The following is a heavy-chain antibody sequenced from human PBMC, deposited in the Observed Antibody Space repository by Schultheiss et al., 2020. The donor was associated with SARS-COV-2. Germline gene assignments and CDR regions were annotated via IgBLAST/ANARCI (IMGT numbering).Heavy chain of an antibody. D-gene: IGHD3-22*01. CDR3: ARDPSDSYYDSSRLDY. V-gene: IGHV3-30*04. CDR1: GFTFSDYA. Sequence: GGSLRLSCTASGFTFSDYAMSWFRQAPGKGLEWVAVISYDGSNKYYADSVKGRFTISRDNAKNSLYLQMNSLRAEDTAVYYCARDPSDSYYDSSRLDYWGQGTLVTVSS. CDR2: ISYDGSNK. J-gene: IGHJ4*02.